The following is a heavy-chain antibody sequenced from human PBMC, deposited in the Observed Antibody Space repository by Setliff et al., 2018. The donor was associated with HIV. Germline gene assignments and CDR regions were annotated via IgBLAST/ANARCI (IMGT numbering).Heavy chain of an antibody. CDR3: ARGGSPWVRGVKEGYFDY. CDR1: GYTFTSYY. V-gene: IGHV1-46*01. CDR2: INPSGGGT. D-gene: IGHD3-10*01. J-gene: IGHJ4*02. Sequence: ASVMVSCKASGYTFTSYYMHWVRQAPGRGLEWMGIINPSGGGTSNAQKFQGRITLPRDTSTNTVYMELRSLRSEDTAVYYCARGGSPWVRGVKEGYFDYWGQGTLVTSPQ.